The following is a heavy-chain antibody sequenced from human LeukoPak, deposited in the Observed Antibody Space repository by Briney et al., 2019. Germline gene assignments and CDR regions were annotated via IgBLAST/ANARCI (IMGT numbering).Heavy chain of an antibody. CDR3: AKHTSGGAFDL. D-gene: IGHD6-19*01. V-gene: IGHV3-23*01. Sequence: GGSLRLSCTASGFTFSTSAMSWVRQAPGKGLEWVSAISHGGDSTDYADSVKGRFTISRDNSKNTLSLQMNSLRAEDTSVYFCAKHTSGGAFDLWGQGTMVTVSS. CDR2: ISHGGDST. CDR1: GFTFSTSA. J-gene: IGHJ3*01.